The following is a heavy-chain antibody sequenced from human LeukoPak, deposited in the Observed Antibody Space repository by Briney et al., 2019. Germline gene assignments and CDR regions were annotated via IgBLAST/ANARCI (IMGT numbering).Heavy chain of an antibody. Sequence: GGSLRLSCAASGFTFSSYSMNWVRQAPGKGLEWVSSISSSSSYIYYADSVKGRFTISRDNAKNSLYLQMNSLRAEDTAVYYCARVERDSSGYMYIYYMDVWGKGTTVTVSS. V-gene: IGHV3-21*01. CDR2: ISSSSSYI. D-gene: IGHD3-22*01. J-gene: IGHJ6*03. CDR3: ARVERDSSGYMYIYYMDV. CDR1: GFTFSSYS.